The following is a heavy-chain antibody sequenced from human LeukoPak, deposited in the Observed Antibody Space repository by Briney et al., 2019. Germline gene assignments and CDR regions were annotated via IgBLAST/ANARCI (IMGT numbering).Heavy chain of an antibody. D-gene: IGHD3-22*01. CDR1: GFIVNSYV. Sequence: GGSLRLSCAASGFIVNSYVMSWVRQAPGKGLEWVSLIRGSGGSTYYADSVRGRFTISRDNSKNTLYLQMNSLRAEDTAVYYCARGNPYYYDSSGHDYWGQGTLVTVSS. J-gene: IGHJ4*02. V-gene: IGHV3-23*01. CDR2: IRGSGGST. CDR3: ARGNPYYYDSSGHDY.